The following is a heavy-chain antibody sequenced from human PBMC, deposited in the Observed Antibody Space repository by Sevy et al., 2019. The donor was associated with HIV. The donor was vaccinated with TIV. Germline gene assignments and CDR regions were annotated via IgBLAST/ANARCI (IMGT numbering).Heavy chain of an antibody. V-gene: IGHV3-20*04. Sequence: GGSLRLSCAASGLNFDDYGMSWVRQAPGKGLEWVSAINWNGVGTSYADSVKGRFTISRDNAKNSQYVQMNSLRAEDTALYYCARERSCGGDCYYFDYWGQGTLVTVSS. J-gene: IGHJ4*02. D-gene: IGHD2-21*02. CDR3: ARERSCGGDCYYFDY. CDR2: INWNGVGT. CDR1: GLNFDDYG.